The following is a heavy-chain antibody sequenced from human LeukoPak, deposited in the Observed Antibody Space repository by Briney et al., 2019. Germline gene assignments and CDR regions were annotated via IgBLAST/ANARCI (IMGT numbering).Heavy chain of an antibody. CDR2: IRYDGSNG. CDR3: TKGARSHVLLFVY. V-gene: IGHV3-30*02. D-gene: IGHD2-21*01. J-gene: IGHJ4*02. Sequence: GGSLRLSCAASGVTFDTYGMHWVRQAPRKGRGWVALIRYDGSNGYYLESVKGRFTISRDNSKNTLYLQMNSLRAEDTAVYYGTKGARSHVLLFVYWGQGALVTVSS. CDR1: GVTFDTYG.